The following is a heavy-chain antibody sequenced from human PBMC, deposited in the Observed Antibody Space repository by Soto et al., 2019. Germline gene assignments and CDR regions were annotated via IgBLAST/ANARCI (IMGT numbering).Heavy chain of an antibody. V-gene: IGHV1-3*01. J-gene: IGHJ5*02. D-gene: IGHD2-15*01. Sequence: VASVKVSCKASGYTFTSYAMHWVRQAPGQRLEWMGWINAGNGNTKYSQKFQGRVTITRDTSASTAYMELSSLRSEDTAVYYCARARGVLGFCSGGSCYPWNWFDPWGQATLVTVSS. CDR2: INAGNGNT. CDR3: ARARGVLGFCSGGSCYPWNWFDP. CDR1: GYTFTSYA.